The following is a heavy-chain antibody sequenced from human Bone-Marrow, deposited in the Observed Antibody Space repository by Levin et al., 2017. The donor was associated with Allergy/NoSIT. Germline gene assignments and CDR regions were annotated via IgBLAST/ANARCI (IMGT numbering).Heavy chain of an antibody. CDR3: ATTAFDY. CDR2: INTTNGDT. Sequence: GESLKISCKTSGYTFTRYALHWVREAPGRGLEWMAWINTTNGDTRSSPKIQGRVTITRDTSANTGYMQLTNLRPEDTAVYYCATTAFDYWGQGTLVSVS. V-gene: IGHV1-3*04. J-gene: IGHJ4*02. CDR1: GYTFTRYA. D-gene: IGHD4-17*01.